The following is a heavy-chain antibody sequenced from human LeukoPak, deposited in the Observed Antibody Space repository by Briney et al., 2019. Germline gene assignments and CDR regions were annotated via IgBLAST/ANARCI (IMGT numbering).Heavy chain of an antibody. D-gene: IGHD6-19*01. V-gene: IGHV3-7*01. CDR3: AREVPVRHSTGWYTN. CDR1: GFMFSSYW. J-gene: IGHJ4*02. Sequence: GGSLRLSCAASGFMFSSYWMTWVRQAPGKGLEWVANIKEDGSEKRYVDSVKGRFTISRDNAKNLLYLQLSSLRVEDTATYFCAREVPVRHSTGWYTNWGQGTLVTVSS. CDR2: IKEDGSEK.